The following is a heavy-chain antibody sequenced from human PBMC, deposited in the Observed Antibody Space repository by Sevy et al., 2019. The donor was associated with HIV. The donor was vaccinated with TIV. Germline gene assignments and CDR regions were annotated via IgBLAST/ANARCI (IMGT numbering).Heavy chain of an antibody. V-gene: IGHV4-39*01. CDR3: ARQPPLPRAMIVVVGHFDY. Sequence: SETLSLTCTVSGGSISSSSYYWGWIRQPPGKGLEWIGSIYYSGSTYYNPSLKSRVTISVATSKNQFSLKLSSVTAADTAVYYCARQPPLPRAMIVVVGHFDYWGQGTLVTVSS. D-gene: IGHD3-22*01. J-gene: IGHJ4*02. CDR1: GGSISSSSYY. CDR2: IYYSGST.